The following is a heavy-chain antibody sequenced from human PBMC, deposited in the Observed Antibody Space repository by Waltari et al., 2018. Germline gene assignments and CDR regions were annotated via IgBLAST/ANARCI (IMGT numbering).Heavy chain of an antibody. D-gene: IGHD6-6*01. V-gene: IGHV4-34*01. CDR1: GGSFSGYY. CDR2: SNHSGST. CDR3: ARLPSYSSSPY. J-gene: IGHJ4*02. Sequence: QVQLQQWGAGLLKPSETLSLTCAVSGGSFSGYYWSWIRQPPGKGLAWIGESNHSGSTNYNPSLKSRVTISVDTSKNQFSLKLSSVTAADTAVYYCARLPSYSSSPYWGQGTLVTVSS.